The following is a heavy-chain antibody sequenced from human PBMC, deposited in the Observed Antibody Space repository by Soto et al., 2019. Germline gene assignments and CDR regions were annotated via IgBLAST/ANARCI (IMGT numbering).Heavy chain of an antibody. CDR3: AKDLNEGSGWSDY. J-gene: IGHJ4*02. Sequence: EVQLLESGGGLVQPGGSLRLSCAASGFTFSSYAMSWVRQAPGKGLEWVSAISGSGGSTYYADSVKGRFTISRDNSKNTLYLQMNRVRAVDTAVYYCAKDLNEGSGWSDYRGQGTLVTVSS. V-gene: IGHV3-23*01. CDR1: GFTFSSYA. CDR2: ISGSGGST. D-gene: IGHD6-19*01.